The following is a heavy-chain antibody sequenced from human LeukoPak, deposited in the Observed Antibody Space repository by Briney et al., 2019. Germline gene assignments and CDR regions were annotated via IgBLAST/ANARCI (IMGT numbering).Heavy chain of an antibody. CDR3: ARSWYGGNIFDY. CDR1: GGTFSSYA. Sequence: KVSCNASGGTFSSYAISWVRQAPGQGLEWMGGIIPIFGTANYAQKFQGRVTITTDESTSTAYMELSSLRSEDTAVYYCARSWYGGNIFDYWGQGTLVTVSS. J-gene: IGHJ4*02. V-gene: IGHV1-69*05. D-gene: IGHD4-23*01. CDR2: IIPIFGTA.